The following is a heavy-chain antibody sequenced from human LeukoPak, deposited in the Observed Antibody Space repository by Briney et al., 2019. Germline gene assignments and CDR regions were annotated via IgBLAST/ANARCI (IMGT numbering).Heavy chain of an antibody. CDR3: ARSIVVVVAATHYYYGMDV. J-gene: IGHJ6*04. CDR2: IIPIFGTA. D-gene: IGHD2-15*01. V-gene: IGHV1-69*06. Sequence: GSSVKVPCKASGGTFSSYAISWVRQAPGQGLEWMGGIIPIFGTANYAQKFQGRVTITADKSTSTAYMELSSLRSEDTAVYYCARSIVVVVAATHYYYGMDVWGKGTTVTVSS. CDR1: GGTFSSYA.